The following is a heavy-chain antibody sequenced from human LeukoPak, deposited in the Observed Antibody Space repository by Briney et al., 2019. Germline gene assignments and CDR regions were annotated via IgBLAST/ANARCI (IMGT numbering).Heavy chain of an antibody. Sequence: PGGSLRHSCAASGFTVAGNYMSWVRQAPGWGLECVSVIYSGGSTYYADSVKGRFTISRANSKNTLYLQMNSLRAEDTAVYYCASQQWLTPIDYWGQGTLVTVSS. CDR1: GFTVAGNY. D-gene: IGHD6-19*01. CDR2: IYSGGST. J-gene: IGHJ4*02. CDR3: ASQQWLTPIDY. V-gene: IGHV3-53*01.